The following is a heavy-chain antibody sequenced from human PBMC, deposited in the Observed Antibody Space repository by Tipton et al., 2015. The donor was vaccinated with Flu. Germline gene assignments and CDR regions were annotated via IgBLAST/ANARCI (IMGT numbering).Heavy chain of an antibody. V-gene: IGHV3-21*01. J-gene: IGHJ4*02. CDR1: GFTFSSYS. CDR3: ARDTGYVQTPPDY. Sequence: SLRLSCAASGFTFSSYSMNWVRQAPGKGLEWVSSISSSSSYIYYADSVKGRFTISRDNAKNSLYLQMNSLRAEDTAVYYCARDTGYVQTPPDYWGQGTLVPVSS. D-gene: IGHD2-2*01. CDR2: ISSSSSYI.